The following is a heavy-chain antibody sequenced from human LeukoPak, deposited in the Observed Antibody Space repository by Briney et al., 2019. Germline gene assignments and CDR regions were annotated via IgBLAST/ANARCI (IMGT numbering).Heavy chain of an antibody. Sequence: SETLSLTCTVSGGSITTYYWSWIRQSPGKGLEWIGYIYPGGTTSYNPSLTSRVTISLDRSRSQFSLKLSSVTAADTAVYYYARQVGSSRIDYWGQGTLVTVSS. D-gene: IGHD1-26*01. CDR2: IYPGGTT. J-gene: IGHJ4*02. CDR1: GGSITTYY. CDR3: ARQVGSSRIDY. V-gene: IGHV4-59*08.